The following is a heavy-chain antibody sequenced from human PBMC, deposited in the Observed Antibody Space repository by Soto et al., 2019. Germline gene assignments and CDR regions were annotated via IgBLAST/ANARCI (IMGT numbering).Heavy chain of an antibody. V-gene: IGHV3-33*01. CDR3: ARVAGTPPFDY. J-gene: IGHJ4*02. D-gene: IGHD6-19*01. CDR1: GFTFSSYG. CDR2: IWYDGSNK. Sequence: QVQLVESGGGVVQPGRSLRLSCAASGFTFSSYGMHWVRQAPGKGLEWVAVIWYDGSNKYYADSVKGRFTISRDNSKNTLYLQMNSRRAEDTAVYYCARVAGTPPFDYWGQGTLVTVSS.